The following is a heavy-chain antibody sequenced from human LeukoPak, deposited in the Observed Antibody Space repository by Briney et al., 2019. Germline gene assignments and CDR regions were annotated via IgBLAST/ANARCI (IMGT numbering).Heavy chain of an antibody. Sequence: GRSLRLSCAASGFTFSSYAMHWVRQAPAKGLEWVAVISYDGSNKYYADSVKGRFTISRDNSKNTLYLQMNSLRAEDTAVYYCASGIAAASGYFDYWGQGTLVTVSS. V-gene: IGHV3-30-3*01. D-gene: IGHD6-13*01. CDR1: GFTFSSYA. CDR3: ASGIAAASGYFDY. CDR2: ISYDGSNK. J-gene: IGHJ4*02.